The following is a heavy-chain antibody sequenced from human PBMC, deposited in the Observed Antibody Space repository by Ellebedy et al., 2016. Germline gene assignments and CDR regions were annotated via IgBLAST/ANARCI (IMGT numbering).Heavy chain of an antibody. CDR2: IDQDGGEI. Sequence: GESLKISXAASGFTFGNHWMSWVRHAPGKGLEWVGNIDQDGGEIYYVDSVRGRFTISRDNAKNLLYLQMDSLRVEDTALYYCARDKPSGGAYGSNFDYWGQGTLVTVSS. V-gene: IGHV3-7*04. D-gene: IGHD3-10*01. J-gene: IGHJ4*02. CDR3: ARDKPSGGAYGSNFDY. CDR1: GFTFGNHW.